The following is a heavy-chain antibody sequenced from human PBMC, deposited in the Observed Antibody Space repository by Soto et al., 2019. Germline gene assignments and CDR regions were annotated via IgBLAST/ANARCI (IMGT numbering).Heavy chain of an antibody. J-gene: IGHJ4*02. V-gene: IGHV2-5*02. D-gene: IGHD3-10*01. CDR2: IYWDDDK. CDR1: GFSLSTSGVG. Sequence: QITLKESGPTLVKPTQTLTLNCTFSGFSLSTSGVGVGWLRQPPGKALDWLAIIYWDDDKRYSPSLKCRLTFTIDTSKNHVVLTMTNMDPVDTATYYCAHTREIYGPGSYDVDYWGQGALVSVSS. CDR3: AHTREIYGPGSYDVDY.